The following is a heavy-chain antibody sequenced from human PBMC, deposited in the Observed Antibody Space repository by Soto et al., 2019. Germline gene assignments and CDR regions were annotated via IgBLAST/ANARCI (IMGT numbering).Heavy chain of an antibody. V-gene: IGHV4-4*02. Sequence: SETLSLTCAVSSGSISSSNWWSWVRQTPGKGLEWIGEIYHSGSTNYNPSLKSRVTISVDKSKNQFSLKLSSVTAADTAVYYCASQNGHCSSTSCYGPYDYWGQGTLVTVSS. J-gene: IGHJ4*02. D-gene: IGHD2-2*01. CDR3: ASQNGHCSSTSCYGPYDY. CDR1: SGSISSSNW. CDR2: IYHSGST.